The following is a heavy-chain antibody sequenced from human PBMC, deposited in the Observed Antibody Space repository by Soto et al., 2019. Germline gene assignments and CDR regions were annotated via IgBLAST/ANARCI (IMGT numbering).Heavy chain of an antibody. CDR1: GINFGDSV. D-gene: IGHD3-16*01. V-gene: IGHV3-9*01. Sequence: GGSLRLSCEATGINFGDSVMQRVRLAPGNGLDWVAGISWNSDVKEDADSVKGGVTIARDNAMKSLYVQMYNLRAENRAIYDCASVMAHYDFGGYNQRGMEVWGQGTTVTVSS. CDR3: ASVMAHYDFGGYNQRGMEV. CDR2: ISWNSDVK. J-gene: IGHJ6*02.